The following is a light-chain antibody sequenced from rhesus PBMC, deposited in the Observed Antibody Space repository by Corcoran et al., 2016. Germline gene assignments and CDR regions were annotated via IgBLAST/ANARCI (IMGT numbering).Light chain of an antibody. CDR2: QVS. CDR3: GQGTHLYS. J-gene: IGKJ2*01. CDR1: QSLVNSNGDTS. Sequence: DVVMTQSPLSLTIPPGQPASISCRSSQSLVNSNGDTSLSWYQQKPGQPPRLLLYQVSNRFYWVPDSFSGSGAGTEFTLKISRVEAEDVGIYYCGQGTHLYSFGQGTKVEIK. V-gene: IGKV2-64*01.